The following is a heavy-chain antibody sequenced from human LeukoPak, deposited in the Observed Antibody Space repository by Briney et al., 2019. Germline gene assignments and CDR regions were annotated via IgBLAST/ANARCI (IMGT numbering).Heavy chain of an antibody. Sequence: PGGSLRLSCAASGFTFSFYGMHWARQAPGKGLEWVAFIRWDGSIKYYADSVKGRFSISRDTSKNTLYLQMNSLRAEDTAVYYCARSKSYDSSGYYFDYWGQGTLVTVSS. D-gene: IGHD3-22*01. CDR2: IRWDGSIK. CDR1: GFTFSFYG. V-gene: IGHV3-30*02. CDR3: ARSKSYDSSGYYFDY. J-gene: IGHJ4*02.